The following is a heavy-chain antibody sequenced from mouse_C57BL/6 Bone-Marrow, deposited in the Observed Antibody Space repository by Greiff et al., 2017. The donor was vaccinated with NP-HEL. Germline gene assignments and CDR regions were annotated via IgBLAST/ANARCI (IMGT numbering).Heavy chain of an antibody. Sequence: VKLVESGAELVRPGASVTLSCKASGYTFTDYEMHWVKQTPVHGLEWIGAIDPETGGTAYNQKFKGKAILTADKSSSTAYMELRSLTSEDSAVYYCTREVTTVVADYWGQGTTLTVSS. D-gene: IGHD1-1*01. V-gene: IGHV1-15*01. J-gene: IGHJ2*01. CDR3: TREVTTVVADY. CDR2: IDPETGGT. CDR1: GYTFTDYE.